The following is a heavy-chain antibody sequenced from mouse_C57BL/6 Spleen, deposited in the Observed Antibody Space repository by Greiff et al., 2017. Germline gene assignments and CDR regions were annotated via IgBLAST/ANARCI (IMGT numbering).Heavy chain of an antibody. D-gene: IGHD2-4*01. CDR3: ARNDYDGYYFDY. V-gene: IGHV2-2*01. J-gene: IGHJ2*01. CDR2: IWSGGST. CDR1: GFSLTSYG. Sequence: VKLVESGPGLVQPSQSLSITCTVSGFSLTSYGVHWVRQSPGQGLEWLGVIWSGGSTDYNAAFIARLSISKDNSKSQVCCKMNSLQADDTAIYYCARNDYDGYYFDYWGQGTTRTVAS.